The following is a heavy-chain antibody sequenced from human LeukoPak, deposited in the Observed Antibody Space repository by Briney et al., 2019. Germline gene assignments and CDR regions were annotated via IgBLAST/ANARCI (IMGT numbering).Heavy chain of an antibody. J-gene: IGHJ4*02. D-gene: IGHD2/OR15-2a*01. CDR1: GNTFTGYY. Sequence: ASVKVSCKASGNTFTGYYLHWLRQAPGQGLEWMGWINPKSGDANYAQKFQGRVTMTRDTSISTAYMELSRLRSDDTAVYYCARTRGSHISMAYLDYWGQGTLVTVSS. CDR3: ARTRGSHISMAYLDY. V-gene: IGHV1-2*02. CDR2: INPKSGDA.